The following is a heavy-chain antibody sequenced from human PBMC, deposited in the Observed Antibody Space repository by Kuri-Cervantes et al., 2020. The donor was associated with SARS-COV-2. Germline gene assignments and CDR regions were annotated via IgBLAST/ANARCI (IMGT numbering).Heavy chain of an antibody. CDR1: GFNFSTTD. CDR3: AKDGLGYNWNAGGWFDP. J-gene: IGHJ5*02. Sequence: GESLKISCTASGFNFSTTDMHWVRQTPGKGLEWVAVISDDGKKKKCVASGKGRFTISRDNSQNTLYLQVKSLKSEDTAMYYCAKDGLGYNWNAGGWFDPWGQGTLVTVSS. D-gene: IGHD1-20*01. CDR2: ISDDGKKK. V-gene: IGHV3-30*18.